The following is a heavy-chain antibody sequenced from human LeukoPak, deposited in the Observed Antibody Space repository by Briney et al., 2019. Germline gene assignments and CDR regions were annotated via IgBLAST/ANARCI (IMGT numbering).Heavy chain of an antibody. CDR1: GFTFSSYA. V-gene: IGHV3-23*01. Sequence: GGSLRLSCAVSGFTFSSYAMHWVRQAPGKGLEWVSTIDGPTFRTHYADSVMGRFTISRDNSKNTLYLQMNSLRAEDTAVYFCTTWVGAHFDFWGQGTLVTVSS. CDR3: TTWVGAHFDF. CDR2: IDGPTFRT. D-gene: IGHD1-26*01. J-gene: IGHJ4*02.